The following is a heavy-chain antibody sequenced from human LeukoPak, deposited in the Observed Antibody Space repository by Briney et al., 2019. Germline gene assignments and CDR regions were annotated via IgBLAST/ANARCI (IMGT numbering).Heavy chain of an antibody. CDR3: ASSYGGDDAFDI. CDR1: GGSISSYY. J-gene: IGHJ3*02. D-gene: IGHD4-23*01. V-gene: IGHV4-59*01. CDR2: IYYSGST. Sequence: PSETLSLTCTVSGGSISSYYWSWIRQPPGKGLEWIGYIYYSGSTNYNPSLKSRVTISVDTSKNQFSLKLSSVTAADTAVYYCASSYGGDDAFDIWGQGTMVTGSS.